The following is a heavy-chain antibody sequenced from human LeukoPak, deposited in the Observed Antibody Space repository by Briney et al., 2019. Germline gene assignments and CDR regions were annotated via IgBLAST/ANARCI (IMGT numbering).Heavy chain of an antibody. CDR3: AKEGLYTGRWFYFES. Sequence: GGSLRLSCAASGFTFSSYTMNWVRQAPGKGLEWVASISSSEGDVYYADSVRGRFTISRDNARSSLHLLMDSLRAEDTAVYYCAKEGLYTGRWFYFESWGQGTLVTVSA. CDR1: GFTFSSYT. J-gene: IGHJ4*02. V-gene: IGHV3-21*01. CDR2: ISSSEGDV. D-gene: IGHD6-13*01.